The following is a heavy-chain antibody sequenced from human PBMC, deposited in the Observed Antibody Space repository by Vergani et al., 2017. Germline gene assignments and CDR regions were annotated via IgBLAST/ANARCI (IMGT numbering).Heavy chain of an antibody. Sequence: EVQLLESGGGLVQPGGSLRLSCAASGFTFRSYAMSWVRPAPGKGLEWVSAISGSGGRTYYADSVKGRFTISRDNSKNTLYLQMNSLRAEDTAVYYCAKGYGRYWYFDLWGRGTLVTVSS. J-gene: IGHJ2*01. CDR1: GFTFRSYA. CDR2: ISGSGGRT. CDR3: AKGYGRYWYFDL. D-gene: IGHD4-17*01. V-gene: IGHV3-23*01.